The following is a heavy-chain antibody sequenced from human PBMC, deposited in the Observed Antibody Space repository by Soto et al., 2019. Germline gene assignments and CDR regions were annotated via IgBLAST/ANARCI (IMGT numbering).Heavy chain of an antibody. V-gene: IGHV3-15*07. D-gene: IGHD2-15*01. Sequence: EVQLVESGGGLVKPGGSLRLSYAASGFSFSNAWMNWVRQAPGKGLEWVGRIKRKIDGEATDYAGPVKGRFTVFRDDSKSALYLQMISLKGDDTAVYYCTTGSVEGVWGQGTTVTVSP. CDR3: TTGSVEGV. J-gene: IGHJ6*01. CDR2: IKRKIDGEAT. CDR1: GFSFSNAW.